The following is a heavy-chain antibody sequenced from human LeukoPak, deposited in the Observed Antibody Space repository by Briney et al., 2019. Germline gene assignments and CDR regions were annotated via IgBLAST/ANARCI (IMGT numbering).Heavy chain of an antibody. CDR2: TYYRSMWYN. J-gene: IGHJ6*02. Sequence: KNSQTLSLTCAISGDIASSNSAAWKWIRQSPSRGLEWLGRTYYRSMWYNDYAVSVKGRITIKPDTSKNQFSLQLNSVTPEDTAVYYCVRQTGYGMDVWGQGTTVTVSS. CDR1: GDIASSNSAA. V-gene: IGHV6-1*01. CDR3: VRQTGYGMDV.